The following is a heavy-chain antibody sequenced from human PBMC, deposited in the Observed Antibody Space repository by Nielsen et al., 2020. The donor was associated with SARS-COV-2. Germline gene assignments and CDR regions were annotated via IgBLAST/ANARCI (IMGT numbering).Heavy chain of an antibody. J-gene: IGHJ4*02. D-gene: IGHD3-16*01. CDR1: EYSFSSYW. CDR2: IYPGDSET. V-gene: IGHV5-51*01. Sequence: GESLKISCEASEYSFSSYWIAWVRQRPGKGLEWMGIIYPGDSETKYSPSFQGQVTMSVDKSLRTAYLQWRTLKASDTAMYYCARRHMIPFGAGTYHFDFWGQGTLVTVSS. CDR3: ARRHMIPFGAGTYHFDF.